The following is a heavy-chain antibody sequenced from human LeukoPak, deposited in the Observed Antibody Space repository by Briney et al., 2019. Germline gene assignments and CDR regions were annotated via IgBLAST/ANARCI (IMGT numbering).Heavy chain of an antibody. V-gene: IGHV1-46*03. J-gene: IGHJ4*02. D-gene: IGHD3-16*02. CDR3: ARDSRGEYDFVWGSYRSPDY. CDR2: INPSGGST. Sequence: ASVKVSCKASGYTFTSYYMHWVRQAPGQGLEWMGIINPSGGSTSYAQTFQGRVTMSRDTSTSTVYMELSSLRSEDTAVYSCARDSRGEYDFVWGSYRSPDYWGQGTLVTVSS. CDR1: GYTFTSYY.